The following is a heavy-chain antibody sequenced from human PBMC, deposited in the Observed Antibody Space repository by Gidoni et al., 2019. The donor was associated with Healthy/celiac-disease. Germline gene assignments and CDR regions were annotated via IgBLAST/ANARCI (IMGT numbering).Heavy chain of an antibody. Sequence: QLQLQQWGAGLLKPSETLSLTCAVYGGSFSGYYWCWIRQPPGKGLEWIGEINHSGSTNYHPSLKSRVTISVDTSKNQFSLKLSSVTAADTAVYYCARALGCSSTSCYWYFDYWGQGTLVTVSS. D-gene: IGHD2-2*01. CDR2: INHSGST. V-gene: IGHV4-34*01. J-gene: IGHJ4*02. CDR3: ARALGCSSTSCYWYFDY. CDR1: GGSFSGYY.